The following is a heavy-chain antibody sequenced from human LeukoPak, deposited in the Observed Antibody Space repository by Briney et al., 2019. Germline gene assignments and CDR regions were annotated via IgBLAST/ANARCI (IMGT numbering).Heavy chain of an antibody. J-gene: IGHJ5*02. V-gene: IGHV3-53*01. CDR2: IYSGGST. CDR3: AKDRGFGVVIIIGP. Sequence: GGSLRLSCAASGFTVSSNYMSWVRQAPGKGLEWVSVIYSGGSTYYADSVKGRFTISRDNSKNTLYLQMNSLRAEDTAVYYCAKDRGFGVVIIIGPWGQGTLVTVSS. D-gene: IGHD3-3*01. CDR1: GFTVSSNY.